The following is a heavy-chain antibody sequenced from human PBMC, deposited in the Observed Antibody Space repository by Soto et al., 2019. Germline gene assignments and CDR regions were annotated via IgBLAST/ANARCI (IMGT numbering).Heavy chain of an antibody. J-gene: IGHJ6*02. Sequence: PSETLSLTCAVYGGSFSGYYWSWIRQPPGKGLEWIGEINHSGSTNYNPSLKSRVTISVDTSKNQFSLKLSSVTAADTAVYYWARGHFFLDVWGQGTAVTVSS. D-gene: IGHD3-3*02. CDR1: GGSFSGYY. V-gene: IGHV4-34*01. CDR3: ARGHFFLDV. CDR2: INHSGST.